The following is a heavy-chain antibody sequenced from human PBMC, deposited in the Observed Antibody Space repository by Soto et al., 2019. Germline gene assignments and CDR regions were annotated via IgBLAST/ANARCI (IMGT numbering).Heavy chain of an antibody. J-gene: IGHJ5*02. CDR2: IDWDDDK. CDR3: ARSIVAARNRWFAP. D-gene: IGHD6-13*01. Sequence: SGPTLVNPTQTLTLTCTFSGFSLSTSGMRVSWIRQPPGKALEWLARIDWDDDKLYSTSLKTRLTISKDTSKNQVVLTMTNMDPVDTATYYCARSIVAARNRWFAPSGQGTLVTVSS. V-gene: IGHV2-70*04. CDR1: GFSLSTSGMR.